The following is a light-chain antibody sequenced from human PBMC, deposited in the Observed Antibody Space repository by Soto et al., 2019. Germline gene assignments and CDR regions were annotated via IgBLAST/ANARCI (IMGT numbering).Light chain of an antibody. CDR2: DAS. CDR3: QQRSNGPWTT. J-gene: IGKJ1*01. V-gene: IGKV3-11*01. CDR1: ESVNIY. Sequence: EIVLTQSPATLSLSPGESATLSCRASESVNIYIYWYQQKPAQAPRLLIYDASNRATGIPTRFSGSGSGTEFSLTISSLEPEDFAVYYCQQRSNGPWTTFGQGTRVELK.